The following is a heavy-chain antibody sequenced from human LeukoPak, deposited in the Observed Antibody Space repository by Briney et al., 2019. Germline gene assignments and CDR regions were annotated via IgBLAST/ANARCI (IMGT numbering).Heavy chain of an antibody. CDR1: GLTFSRFA. CDR2: ISGSGGST. CDR3: AALGFVVVIDMEHDY. V-gene: IGHV3-23*01. D-gene: IGHD2-21*01. Sequence: PGGSLRLSCVASGLTFSRFAMSWVRQAPGKGLEWVSAISGSGGSTYYADSVKGRFTISRDNSKNTVYLQMNSLRAEDTAVYYCAALGFVVVIDMEHDYWGQGTLVAVSS. J-gene: IGHJ4*02.